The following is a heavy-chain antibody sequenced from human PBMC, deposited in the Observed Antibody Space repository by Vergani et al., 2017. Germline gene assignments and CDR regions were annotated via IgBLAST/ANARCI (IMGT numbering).Heavy chain of an antibody. CDR3: AKDFVYGGTALFYFDY. Sequence: EVQLVESGGGLIQPGGSLRLSCAASGFTVSSNYMSWVRQAPGKGLEWVSAISGSGGSTYYADSVKGRFTISRDNSKNTLYLQMNSLRAEDTAVYYCAKDFVYGGTALFYFDYWGQGTLVTVSS. CDR1: GFTVSSNY. J-gene: IGHJ4*02. V-gene: IGHV3-23*04. D-gene: IGHD4-23*01. CDR2: ISGSGGST.